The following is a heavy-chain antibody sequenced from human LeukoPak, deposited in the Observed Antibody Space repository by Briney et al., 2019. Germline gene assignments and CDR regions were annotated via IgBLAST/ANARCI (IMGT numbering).Heavy chain of an antibody. V-gene: IGHV1-69*01. CDR3: ARWRYCSSTSCFDAFDI. D-gene: IGHD2-2*01. CDR2: IIPIFGTA. Sequence: SVKVSCKASGGTFSSYAISWVRQAPGQGLEWMGGIIPIFGTANYAQKFQGRVTITADESTSTAYVELSSLRSEDTAVYYCARWRYCSSTSCFDAFDIWGQGTMVTVSS. J-gene: IGHJ3*02. CDR1: GGTFSSYA.